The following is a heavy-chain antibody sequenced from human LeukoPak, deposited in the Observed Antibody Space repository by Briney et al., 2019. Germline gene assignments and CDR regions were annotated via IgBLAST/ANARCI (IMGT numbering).Heavy chain of an antibody. CDR2: INHSGST. J-gene: IGHJ4*02. V-gene: IGHV4-34*01. CDR3: ARESPSVNYRSLDY. D-gene: IGHD1-26*01. CDR1: GGSFSGYY. Sequence: PSETLSLTCAVYGGSFSGYYWSWIRQPPGKGLEWIGEINHSGSTNYNPSLKSRVTISVDTSKNQFSLKLSSVTAADTAVYYCARESPSVNYRSLDYWGQGTLVTVSS.